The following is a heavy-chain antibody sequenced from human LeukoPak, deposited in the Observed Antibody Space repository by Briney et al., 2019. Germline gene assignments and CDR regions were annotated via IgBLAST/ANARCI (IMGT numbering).Heavy chain of an antibody. CDR1: GYTFTSYG. CDR3: ARSPTLIVVVPAAISPYYYYMDV. CDR2: ISAYNGNT. V-gene: IGHV1-18*01. Sequence: VKVSCKASGYTFTSYGISWVRQAPGQGLEWMGWISAYNGNTNYAQKLQGRVTMTTDTSTSTAYMELRSLRSDDTAVYYCARSPTLIVVVPAAISPYYYYMDVWGKGTTVTVSS. J-gene: IGHJ6*03. D-gene: IGHD2-2*01.